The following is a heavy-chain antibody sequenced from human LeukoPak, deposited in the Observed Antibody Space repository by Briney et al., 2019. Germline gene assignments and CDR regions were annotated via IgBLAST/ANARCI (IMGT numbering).Heavy chain of an antibody. CDR1: GFTFDDYA. CDR3: AKGRPIDGGLADGGDY. CDR2: ITWNGGYM. J-gene: IGHJ4*02. Sequence: GGSLRLSCAASGFTFDDYAMHWVRQAPGKGLEWVSGITWNGGYMGYADSVKGRFTISRDNAKNSLYLQMNSLRAEDTALYYCAKGRPIDGGLADGGDYWGQGTLVTVSS. D-gene: IGHD3-16*01. V-gene: IGHV3-9*01.